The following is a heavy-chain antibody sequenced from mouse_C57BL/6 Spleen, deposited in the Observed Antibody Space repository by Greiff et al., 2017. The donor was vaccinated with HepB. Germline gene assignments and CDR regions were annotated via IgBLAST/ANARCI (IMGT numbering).Heavy chain of an antibody. CDR3: TRHYYGSRYYFDY. D-gene: IGHD1-1*01. CDR2: IYPGNSDT. V-gene: IGHV1-5*01. Sequence: VQLQQSGTVLARPGASVKMSCKTSGYTFTSYWMHWVKQRPGQGLEWIGAIYPGNSDTSYNQKFKGKAKLTAVTSASTAYMELSSLTNEDSAVYYCTRHYYGSRYYFDYWGQGTTLTVSS. CDR1: GYTFTSYW. J-gene: IGHJ2*01.